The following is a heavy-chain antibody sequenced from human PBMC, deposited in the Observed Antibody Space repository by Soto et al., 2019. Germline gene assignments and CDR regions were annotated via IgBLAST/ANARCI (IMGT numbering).Heavy chain of an antibody. V-gene: IGHV3-53*04. J-gene: IGHJ5*02. CDR1: GFTVSSNY. CDR2: IYSGGST. Sequence: EVQLVESGGGLVQPGGSLRLSCAASGFTVSSNYMSWVRQAPGKGLEWVSVIYSGGSTYYADSVKGRFTISRHNSKNTLHLQMNSLRPEDTAVYYCARVRDPYVPYYSGSGILGWFDPWGQGTLVTVSS. D-gene: IGHD3-10*01. CDR3: ARVRDPYVPYYSGSGILGWFDP.